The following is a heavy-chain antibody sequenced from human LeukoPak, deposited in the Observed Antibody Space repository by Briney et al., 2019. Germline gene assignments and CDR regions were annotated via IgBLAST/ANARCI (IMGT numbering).Heavy chain of an antibody. V-gene: IGHV1-69*13. CDR2: IIPIFGTA. Sequence: ASVKVSCKASGGTFSSYAISWVRQAPGQGLEWMGGIIPIFGTANYAQKFQGRVTITADESTSTAYMELSSLRSEDTAVYYCARHYGGNPDPFDYWGQGTLVTVS. CDR3: ARHYGGNPDPFDY. CDR1: GGTFSSYA. J-gene: IGHJ4*02. D-gene: IGHD4-23*01.